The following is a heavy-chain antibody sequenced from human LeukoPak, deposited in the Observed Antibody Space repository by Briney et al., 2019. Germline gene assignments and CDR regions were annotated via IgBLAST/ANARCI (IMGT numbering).Heavy chain of an antibody. CDR1: GGSISSYY. V-gene: IGHV4-59*01. J-gene: IGHJ4*02. CDR3: ARSPIAVAAFDY. CDR2: IYYSGST. Sequence: PSGTLSLTCTVSGGSISSYYWSWIRQPPGKGLEWIGYIYYSGSTNYNPSLKSRVTISVDTSKNQFSLKLSSVTAADTAVYYCARSPIAVAAFDYWGQGTLVTVSS. D-gene: IGHD6-19*01.